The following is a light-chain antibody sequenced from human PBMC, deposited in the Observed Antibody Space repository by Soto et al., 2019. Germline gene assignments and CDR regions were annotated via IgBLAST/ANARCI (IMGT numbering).Light chain of an antibody. J-gene: IGLJ1*01. CDR2: LNSDGSH. V-gene: IGLV4-69*01. CDR1: SGHSSYA. Sequence: QPVLTQSPSASASLGASVKLTCTLSSGHSSYAIAWHQQQPEKGPRYLMKLNSDGSHSRGDGIPDRFSGSRSGAERYLTISSLQSEHEADYYCQTWGTGIHVFGTGTKLTVL. CDR3: QTWGTGIHV.